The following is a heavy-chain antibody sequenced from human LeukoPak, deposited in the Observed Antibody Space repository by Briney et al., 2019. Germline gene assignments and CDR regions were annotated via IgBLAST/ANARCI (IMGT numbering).Heavy chain of an antibody. CDR3: ARDEGQLAGYYDY. J-gene: IGHJ4*02. CDR2: IYSSGKN. V-gene: IGHV4-4*07. Sequence: SQTLSLTCTVSGGSISSYYWSWIRQPAGKGLEWIGRIYSSGKNNYNPSLKSRVTMSVDTSKNQFSLKLSSVTAADTAVYYCARDEGQLAGYYDYWGQGTLVTASS. CDR1: GGSISSYY. D-gene: IGHD6-6*01.